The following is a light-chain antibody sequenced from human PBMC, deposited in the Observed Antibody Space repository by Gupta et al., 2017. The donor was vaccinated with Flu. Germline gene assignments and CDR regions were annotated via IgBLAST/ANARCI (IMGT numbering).Light chain of an antibody. CDR3: SSYTSSSTLNWV. CDR2: EVS. J-gene: IGLJ3*02. V-gene: IGLV2-14*01. CDR1: SSDVGGYNY. Sequence: QSALTQPASVSGSPGQSLTISCTGTSSDVGGYNYVSWYQQHPGKAPKLMIYEVSNRPSGVSNRFSGSKSGNTASLTISGLQAEDEADYCCSSYTSSSTLNWVFGGGTKLTVL.